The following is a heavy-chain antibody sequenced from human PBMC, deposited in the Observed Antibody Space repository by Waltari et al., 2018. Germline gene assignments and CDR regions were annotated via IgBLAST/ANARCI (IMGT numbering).Heavy chain of an antibody. V-gene: IGHV4-34*01. CDR3: ARGRMAAAYNWFDP. J-gene: IGHJ5*02. D-gene: IGHD6-13*01. CDR2: IHHSGST. CDR1: GGSFSGYY. Sequence: QVQLQQWGAGLLKPSETLSLTCAVYGGSFSGYYWSWIRQPPGKGLKWIGEIHHSGSTNYNPSLKSRVTISVDTSKNQFSLKLSSVTAADTAVYYCARGRMAAAYNWFDPWGQGTLVTVSS.